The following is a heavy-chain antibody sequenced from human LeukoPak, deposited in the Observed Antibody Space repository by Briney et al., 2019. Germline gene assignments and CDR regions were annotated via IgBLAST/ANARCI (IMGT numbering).Heavy chain of an antibody. D-gene: IGHD3-16*01. Sequence: SETLSLTCTVSGGSISSYYWNWIRQPPGKGLERIGYIYYSGSTYYNLSLKSRVTMTVDTSKNQFSLKLRSVTAADTAVYYCARRNTVSGAFDIWGQGTMVTVSS. CDR3: ARRNTVSGAFDI. V-gene: IGHV4-59*04. J-gene: IGHJ3*02. CDR1: GGSISSYY. CDR2: IYYSGST.